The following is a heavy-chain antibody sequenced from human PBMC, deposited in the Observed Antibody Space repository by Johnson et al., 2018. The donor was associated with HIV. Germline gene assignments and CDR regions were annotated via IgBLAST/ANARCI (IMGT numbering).Heavy chain of an antibody. CDR1: GFTFRSYG. D-gene: IGHD3-22*01. J-gene: IGHJ3*02. Sequence: QVQLVESGGGVVQPGRSLRLSCAASGFTFRSYGMHWVRQAPGKGLEWVAVISDDGSNKYSVYSVKGRFTISRYNAKNSLYLQMNSLRAEDTAVYYCSRERVLYYDSSGDVAFDIWGQGTLVTVSS. CDR2: ISDDGSNK. CDR3: SRERVLYYDSSGDVAFDI. V-gene: IGHV3-30*03.